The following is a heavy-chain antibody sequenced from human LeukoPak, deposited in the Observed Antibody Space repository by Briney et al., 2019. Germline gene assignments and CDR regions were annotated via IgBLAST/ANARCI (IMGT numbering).Heavy chain of an antibody. V-gene: IGHV4-59*08. Sequence: SETLSLTCTVSGGSISNYYWSWLRQPPGKGLEWIGYIYCSGSTNYNPSLKSRVTISVDTSKNQFSLKLFSVTAADTAVYYCARHSYYYDSSGYYYFDYWGQGTLVTVSS. CDR1: GGSISNYY. J-gene: IGHJ4*02. CDR2: IYCSGST. CDR3: ARHSYYYDSSGYYYFDY. D-gene: IGHD3-22*01.